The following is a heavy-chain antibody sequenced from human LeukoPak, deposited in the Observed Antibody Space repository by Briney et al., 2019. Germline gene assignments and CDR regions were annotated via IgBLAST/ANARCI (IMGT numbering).Heavy chain of an antibody. CDR1: GYTFTGYY. CDR2: INPNSGGT. D-gene: IGHD3-9*01. Sequence: GASVKVSCKASGYTFTGYYMHWVRQAPGQGLEWMGWINPNSGGTNYAQKFQGRVTMTRDTSISTAYMELSRLRSDDTAVYYCARESYYGILTGPHGMDVWGQGTTVTVSS. J-gene: IGHJ6*02. CDR3: ARESYYGILTGPHGMDV. V-gene: IGHV1-2*02.